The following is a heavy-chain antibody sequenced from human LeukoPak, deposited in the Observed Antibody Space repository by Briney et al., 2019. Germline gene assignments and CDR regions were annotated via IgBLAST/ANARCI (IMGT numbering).Heavy chain of an antibody. CDR1: GGSISSYY. CDR2: IYYSGST. D-gene: IGHD2-8*02. V-gene: IGHV4-4*07. J-gene: IGHJ4*02. CDR3: AREDTGGLDY. Sequence: PSETLSLTCTVSGGSISSYYWSWIRQPAGKGLEWIGSIYYSGSTYYNPSLKSRVTISVDTSKNQFSLKLISVTAADTAVYYCAREDTGGLDYWGQGILVTVSP.